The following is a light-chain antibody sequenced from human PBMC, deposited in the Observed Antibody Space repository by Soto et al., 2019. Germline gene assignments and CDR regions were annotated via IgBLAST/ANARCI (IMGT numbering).Light chain of an antibody. CDR3: MSYTSSSTLV. Sequence: QSALTQPASVSGSPGQSITISCTGTSSDVGDYNYVSWYQQHPGKAPKLMIYDVSNRPSGVSNRFSGSKSGNTASLTVSGLQAEDEAEYYCMSYTSSSTLVFGGGTKVTVL. J-gene: IGLJ2*01. CDR1: SSDVGDYNY. CDR2: DVS. V-gene: IGLV2-14*01.